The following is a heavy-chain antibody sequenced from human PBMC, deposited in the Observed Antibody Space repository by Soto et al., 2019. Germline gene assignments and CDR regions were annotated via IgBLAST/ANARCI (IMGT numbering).Heavy chain of an antibody. CDR3: AREYYESSGYPNY. D-gene: IGHD3-22*01. J-gene: IGHJ4*02. V-gene: IGHV1-18*04. CDR1: GYTFTSYG. Sequence: QVQLVQSGAEVKKPGASVKVSCKASGYTFTSYGISWVRQAPGQGLEWMGWISAYNGNTNSAQKLQGRVTMTTDTATSTSYIELRSRRSDDTAVYYCAREYYESSGYPNYWGQGTLVTGSS. CDR2: ISAYNGNT.